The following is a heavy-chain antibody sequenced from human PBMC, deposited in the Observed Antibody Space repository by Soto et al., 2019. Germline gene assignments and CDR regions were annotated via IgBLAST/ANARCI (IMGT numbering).Heavy chain of an antibody. J-gene: IGHJ6*02. D-gene: IGHD2-2*01. CDR3: AKDKPPDIVVVPTDISYYYYGMEV. CDR1: GFTFSSYA. Sequence: PGGSLRLSCAASGFTFSSYAMSGVRQVPGKGLEWVSAISGSGGITYYADSVKGRFTISRDNSKNTLYLQMNSLRAEDTAVYYCAKDKPPDIVVVPTDISYYYYGMEVWGQGTPVTVPS. CDR2: ISGSGGIT. V-gene: IGHV3-23*01.